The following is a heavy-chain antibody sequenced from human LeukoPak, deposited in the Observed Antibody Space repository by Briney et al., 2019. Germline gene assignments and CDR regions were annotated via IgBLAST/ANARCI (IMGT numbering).Heavy chain of an antibody. D-gene: IGHD2-15*01. CDR2: ISAYNGNT. CDR3: ARVIAGYCSGGSCYSGSNWFDP. Sequence: ASVKVSCKASGYTFTSYGISWARQAPGQGLEWMGWISAYNGNTNYAQKLQGRVTMTTDTSTSTAYMELRSLRSDDTAVYYCARVIAGYCSGGSCYSGSNWFDPWGQGTLVTVSS. CDR1: GYTFTSYG. V-gene: IGHV1-18*01. J-gene: IGHJ5*02.